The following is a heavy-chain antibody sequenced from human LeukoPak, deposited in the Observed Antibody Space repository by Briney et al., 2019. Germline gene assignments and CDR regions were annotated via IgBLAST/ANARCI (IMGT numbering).Heavy chain of an antibody. J-gene: IGHJ4*02. CDR2: ISYDGSNK. V-gene: IGHV3-30*04. Sequence: GGSLRLSCAASEFTFSSYAMHWVRQAPGKGLEWVAVISYDGSNKYYADSVKGRFTISRDNSKNTLYLQMNSLRAEDTAVYYCARDLPWSDPEYYFDYWGQGTLVTVSS. D-gene: IGHD3-3*01. CDR3: ARDLPWSDPEYYFDY. CDR1: EFTFSSYA.